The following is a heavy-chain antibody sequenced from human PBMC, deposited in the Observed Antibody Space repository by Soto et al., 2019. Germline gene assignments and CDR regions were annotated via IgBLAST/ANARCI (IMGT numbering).Heavy chain of an antibody. CDR2: ISSSTGTI. Sequence: VHLVESGGGLVQPGGSLRLSCAASGFTFRTYNMNWVRQAPGKGLEWVSYISSSTGTIYYADSVKGRFTISRDNARNSLYLQMNSLRAEDTAVYYCARVYGIAVAGTLDFWGQGTLVTVSS. D-gene: IGHD6-19*01. J-gene: IGHJ4*02. V-gene: IGHV3-48*01. CDR3: ARVYGIAVAGTLDF. CDR1: GFTFRTYN.